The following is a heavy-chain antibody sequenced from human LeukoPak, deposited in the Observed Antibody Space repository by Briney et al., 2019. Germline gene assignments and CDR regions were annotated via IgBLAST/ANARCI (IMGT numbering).Heavy chain of an antibody. CDR1: GFTFDDYA. V-gene: IGHV3-9*01. CDR3: AKDKTSGISGPFDT. Sequence: GGSLRLSCAASGFTFDDYAMHWVRQAPGRGLEWVSGISWSSGSIGYADAVKGRFIISRDNAKNSLYLQMNSLRVEDTAFYYCAKDKTSGISGPFDTWGQGTLVTVSS. D-gene: IGHD6-13*01. J-gene: IGHJ5*02. CDR2: ISWSSGSI.